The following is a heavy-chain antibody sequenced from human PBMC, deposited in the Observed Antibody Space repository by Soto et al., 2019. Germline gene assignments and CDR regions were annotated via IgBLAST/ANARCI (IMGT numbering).Heavy chain of an antibody. CDR1: GYTFTGYY. CDR3: ARAVVTTTPNFDY. J-gene: IGHJ4*02. CDR2: INPNSGAT. V-gene: IGHV1-2*04. Sequence: ASVKVSCKSSGYTFTGYYIHWVRQAPGQGLEWMGWINPNSGATNYAQKLQGWVTMTRDTSISTAYMELSSLRSDDTALYYCARAVVTTTPNFDYWGQGTLVTFSS. D-gene: IGHD5-12*01.